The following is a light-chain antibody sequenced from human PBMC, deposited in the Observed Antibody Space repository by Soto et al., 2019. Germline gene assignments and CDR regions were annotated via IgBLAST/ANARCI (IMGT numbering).Light chain of an antibody. J-gene: IGKJ4*01. Sequence: DIVMTQSPLSLPFTPGEPASISCRSSQSLLHSNGYNYLDWYLQKPGQSPQLLIYLGSNRASGVPDRFSGSGSGTDFTLKISSVEAEDVGIYYCMQALQTPLTFGGGTKVEIK. CDR2: LGS. V-gene: IGKV2-28*01. CDR1: QSLLHSNGYNY. CDR3: MQALQTPLT.